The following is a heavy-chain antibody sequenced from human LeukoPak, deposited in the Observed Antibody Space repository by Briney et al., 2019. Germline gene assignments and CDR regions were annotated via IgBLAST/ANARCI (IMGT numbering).Heavy chain of an antibody. CDR2: INHSGST. Sequence: PSETLSLTCAVYGGSFSGYYWNWIRQPPGKGLEWIGEINHSGSTNYNPSLKSRVTISVDTSKNQFSLKLSSVTAADTAVYYCARRRYDFWSGYYGSGHFDYWGQGTLVTVSS. CDR1: GGSFSGYY. CDR3: ARRRYDFWSGYYGSGHFDY. D-gene: IGHD3-3*01. V-gene: IGHV4-34*01. J-gene: IGHJ4*02.